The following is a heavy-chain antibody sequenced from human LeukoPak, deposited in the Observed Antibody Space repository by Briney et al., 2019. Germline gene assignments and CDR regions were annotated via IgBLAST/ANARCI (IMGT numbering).Heavy chain of an antibody. V-gene: IGHV1-46*01. D-gene: IGHD5-18*01. Sequence: ASVKVSCKASGYTFTSYYMHWVRQAPGQGLEWMGIINPSGGSTSYAQKFQGRVTMTRDTSTSTVYMELSSLRSEDTAVYCCARAGYSYGNNPLYHYYGMDVWGQGTTVTVSS. J-gene: IGHJ6*02. CDR2: INPSGGST. CDR3: ARAGYSYGNNPLYHYYGMDV. CDR1: GYTFTSYY.